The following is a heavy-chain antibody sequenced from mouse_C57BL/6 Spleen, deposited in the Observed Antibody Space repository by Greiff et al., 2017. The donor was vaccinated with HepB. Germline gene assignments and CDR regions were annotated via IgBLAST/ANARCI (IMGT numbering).Heavy chain of an antibody. V-gene: IGHV1-55*01. D-gene: IGHD2-12*01. CDR1: GYTFTSYW. CDR3: ARALYDGYAMDY. Sequence: QVQLKESGAELVKPGASVKMSCKASGYTFTSYWITWVKQRPGQGLEWIGDIYPGSGSTNYNEKFKSKATLTVDTSSSTAYMQLSSLTSEDSAVYYCARALYDGYAMDYWGQGTSVTVSS. CDR2: IYPGSGST. J-gene: IGHJ4*01.